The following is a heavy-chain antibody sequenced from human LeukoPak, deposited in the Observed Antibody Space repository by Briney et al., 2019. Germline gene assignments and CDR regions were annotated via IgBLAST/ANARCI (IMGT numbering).Heavy chain of an antibody. J-gene: IGHJ5*02. Sequence: ASVKVSCKASGYTFTGYYMHWVRQAPGQGLEWMGGIIPIFGTANYAQKLQGRVTITADESTSTAYMELSSLRSEDTAVYYCARSEYYYGSGSKRHKGGWFDPWGQGTLVTVSS. V-gene: IGHV1-69*13. CDR1: GYTFTGYY. CDR3: ARSEYYYGSGSKRHKGGWFDP. CDR2: IIPIFGTA. D-gene: IGHD3-10*01.